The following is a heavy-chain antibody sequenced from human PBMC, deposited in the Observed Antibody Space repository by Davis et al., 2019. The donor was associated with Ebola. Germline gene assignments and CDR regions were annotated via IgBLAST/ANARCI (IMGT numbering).Heavy chain of an antibody. V-gene: IGHV2-70*04. J-gene: IGHJ4*02. CDR1: GLPLSTRGMR. D-gene: IGHD5-24*01. CDR3: ARIPGPEGGGYKDDY. Sequence: SGPTLPQLTHILTLTCTFSGLPLSTRGMRVSWIRLPPVNALEWLARIDWDDDKYYSTSLKTRLTISKDTSKNQVVITMTNMDPVDTATYYCARIPGPEGGGYKDDYWGQGTLVTVSS. CDR2: IDWDDDK.